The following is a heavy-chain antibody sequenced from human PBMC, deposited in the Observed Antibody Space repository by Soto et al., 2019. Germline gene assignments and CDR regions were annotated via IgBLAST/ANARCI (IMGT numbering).Heavy chain of an antibody. J-gene: IGHJ6*02. CDR1: GFTFSSYS. V-gene: IGHV3-48*02. CDR3: ARGESEVVIMVYAHNYYYYGMDV. D-gene: IGHD2-8*01. CDR2: ISSSSSTI. Sequence: EVQLVESGGGLVQPGGSLRLSCAASGFTFSSYSMNWVRQAPGKGLEWVSYISSSSSTIYYADSVKGRFTISRDNAKNSLYLQMNSLRDEDTAVYYCARGESEVVIMVYAHNYYYYGMDVWGQGTTVTVSS.